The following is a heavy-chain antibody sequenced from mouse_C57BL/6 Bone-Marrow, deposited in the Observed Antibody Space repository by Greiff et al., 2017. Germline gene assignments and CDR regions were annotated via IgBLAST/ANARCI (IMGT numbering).Heavy chain of an antibody. CDR3: ARPYYSNYWYFDV. CDR2: IYPGSGST. CDR1: GYTFTSYW. D-gene: IGHD2-5*01. V-gene: IGHV1-55*01. Sequence: QVQLKQPGAELVKPGASVKMSCKASGYTFTSYWITWVKQRPGQGLEWIGDIYPGSGSTNYNEKFKSKATLPVDTSSSTAYMQLSSLTSEDSAVYYCARPYYSNYWYFDVWGTVTTVTVSS. J-gene: IGHJ1*03.